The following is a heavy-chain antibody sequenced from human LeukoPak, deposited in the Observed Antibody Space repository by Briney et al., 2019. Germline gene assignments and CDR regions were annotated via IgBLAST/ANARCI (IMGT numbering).Heavy chain of an antibody. CDR1: GFTFSSYW. J-gene: IGHJ6*02. Sequence: GGSLRLSCAASGFTFSSYWMSWVRQAPGKGLMWASQINSDGSATSCADPVKGRCTISRDNAKNMLYLEMNSLRVEDTAVYFCTRDHGLDVWGQGTTVTVSS. V-gene: IGHV3-74*01. CDR2: INSDGSAT. CDR3: TRDHGLDV.